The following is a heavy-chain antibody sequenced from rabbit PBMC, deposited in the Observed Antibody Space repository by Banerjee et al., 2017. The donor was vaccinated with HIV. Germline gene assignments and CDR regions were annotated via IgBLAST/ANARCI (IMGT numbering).Heavy chain of an antibody. J-gene: IGHJ4*01. CDR3: ARDAGYAGSNL. Sequence: QSLEESGGDLVQPEGSLTLTCTASGFTLSTYWMCWVRQAPGKGLEWIACIGAASTYYATWAKGRFTISKTSSTTVTLQMTSLTAADTATYFCARDAGYAGSNLWGPGTLVTVS. D-gene: IGHD4-2*01. V-gene: IGHV1S40*01. CDR1: GFTLSTYW. CDR2: IGAAST.